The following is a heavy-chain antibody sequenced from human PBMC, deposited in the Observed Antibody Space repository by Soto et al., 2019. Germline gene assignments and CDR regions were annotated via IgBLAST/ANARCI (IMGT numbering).Heavy chain of an antibody. CDR2: FDPEDVET. Sequence: PGASVKVSCKVSGYTLTELSMHWVRQAPGKGLEWMGGFDPEDVETIYAQKFQGRVTMTEDTSTDTAYMELSSLRSEDTAVYYCATLTAWNHYDSSGYYIDYWGQGTVVTVPQ. V-gene: IGHV1-24*01. CDR1: GYTLTELS. J-gene: IGHJ4*02. CDR3: ATLTAWNHYDSSGYYIDY. D-gene: IGHD3-22*01.